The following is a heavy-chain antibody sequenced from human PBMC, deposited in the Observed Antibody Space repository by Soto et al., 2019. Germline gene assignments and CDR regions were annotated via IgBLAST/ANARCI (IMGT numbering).Heavy chain of an antibody. CDR3: ARHEIAGDLDYYYGMDV. D-gene: IGHD6-13*01. Sequence: PGESLKISCKGSGYSFTSYWIGWVRQMPGKGLEWMGIIYPGDSDTRYSPSFQGQVTISADKSISTAYLQWSSLKASDTAMYYCARHEIAGDLDYYYGMDVWGQGTTVTVSS. CDR1: GYSFTSYW. CDR2: IYPGDSDT. J-gene: IGHJ6*02. V-gene: IGHV5-51*01.